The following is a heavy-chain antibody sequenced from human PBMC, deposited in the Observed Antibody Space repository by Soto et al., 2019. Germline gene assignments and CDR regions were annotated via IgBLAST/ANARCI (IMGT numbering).Heavy chain of an antibody. D-gene: IGHD2-2*01. CDR1: GFTLNNYG. J-gene: IGHJ4*02. Sequence: GGSLRLSCVGSGFTLNNYGVHWVRQAPGKGLEWVGLIWYDGLRQTYADSVRGRFTISRDGSTITIFLQMNSLRAEDTAKYSCVKESTSPFFDSWGQGIPVTVSS. CDR2: IWYDGLRQ. V-gene: IGHV3-33*02. CDR3: VKESTSPFFDS.